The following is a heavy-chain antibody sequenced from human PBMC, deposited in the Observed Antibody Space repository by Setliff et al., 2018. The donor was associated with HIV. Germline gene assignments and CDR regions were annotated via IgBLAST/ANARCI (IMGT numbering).Heavy chain of an antibody. CDR1: GGSISSGTYY. D-gene: IGHD3-10*01. Sequence: TSETLSLTCTVSGGSISSGTYYWSWIRQPAGKGLEWIGHIYTSGSTDYNPTFKSRVTISADASKNQFSLKLTSMIAADTAMFYCARGRSPMGGDAFDIWGQGTMVTVSS. V-gene: IGHV4-61*09. CDR2: IYTSGST. J-gene: IGHJ3*02. CDR3: ARGRSPMGGDAFDI.